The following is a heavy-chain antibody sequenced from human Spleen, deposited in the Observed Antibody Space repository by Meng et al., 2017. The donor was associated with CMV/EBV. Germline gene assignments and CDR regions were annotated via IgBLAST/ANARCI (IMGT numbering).Heavy chain of an antibody. CDR3: VKDMYRGGYSYGYLPYD. V-gene: IGHV3-9*01. CDR2: ISWNSDRI. D-gene: IGHD5-18*01. Sequence: GGSLRLSCAASGVTFEDYAMHWVRQDSGKGLEWVSGISWNSDRIGYADSVKGRFTVSRDNAKKSLYLQMTSLRAEDTALYYCVKDMYRGGYSYGYLPYDWGQGTLVTVSS. J-gene: IGHJ4*02. CDR1: GVTFEDYA.